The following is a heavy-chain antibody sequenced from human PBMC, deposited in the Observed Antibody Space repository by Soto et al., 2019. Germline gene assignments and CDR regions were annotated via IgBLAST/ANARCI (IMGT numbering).Heavy chain of an antibody. Sequence: EVHLLDSGGGLVQPGGSLRLSCAASGFTFSNYVMSWVRQAPGKGLEWVSSISGSGDNTYYADSVKGRLTISRDNSKNTLFLQMNSLRAEDTARYYCVKETVAAAYVETSPFDFWGQGTLFTVSS. CDR1: GFTFSNYV. CDR3: VKETVAAAYVETSPFDF. D-gene: IGHD2-15*01. CDR2: ISGSGDNT. V-gene: IGHV3-23*01. J-gene: IGHJ4*02.